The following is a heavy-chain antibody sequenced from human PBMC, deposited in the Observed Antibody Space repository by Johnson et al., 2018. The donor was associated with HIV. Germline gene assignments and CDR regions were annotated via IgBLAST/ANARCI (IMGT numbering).Heavy chain of an antibody. D-gene: IGHD6-13*01. V-gene: IGHV3-23*04. CDR3: AIPTGAAAGAFDI. CDR2: ISGSGGRT. J-gene: IGHJ3*02. Sequence: VQLVESGGGLVQPGGSLRLSCAASGFTFGSYAMSWVRQAPGKGLEWVSIISGSGGRTYYADSVKGRFTISRDNSRNTLLLQMNSLRAEDTAVYDCAIPTGAAAGAFDIWGQGTMVTVSS. CDR1: GFTFGSYA.